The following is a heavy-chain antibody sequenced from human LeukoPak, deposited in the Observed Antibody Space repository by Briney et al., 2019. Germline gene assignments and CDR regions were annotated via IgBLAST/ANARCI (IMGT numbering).Heavy chain of an antibody. CDR2: LHPGGDT. V-gene: IGHV3-66*01. J-gene: IGHJ4*02. CDR1: GITFSYYW. Sequence: GGSLRLSCAASGITFSYYWMHWVRQAPGKGLEWVSVLHPGGDTHYADTVKGRFTISRDNSKNMLNLQMDSLRAEDTAVYYCARWGGHVDYWGQGTLVTVSS. CDR3: ARWGGHVDY. D-gene: IGHD3-3*01.